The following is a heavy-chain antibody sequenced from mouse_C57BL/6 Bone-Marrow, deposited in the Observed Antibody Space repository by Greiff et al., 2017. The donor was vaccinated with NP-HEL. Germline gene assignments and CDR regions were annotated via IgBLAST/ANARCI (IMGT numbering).Heavy chain of an antibody. V-gene: IGHV1-82*01. D-gene: IGHD2-5*01. CDR2: IYPGDGDT. Sequence: QVQLKQSGPELVKPGASVKISCKASGYAFSSSWMNWVKQRPGKGLEWIGRIYPGDGDTNYNGKFKGKATLTADKSSSTAYMQLSSLTSEDSAVDFCARGSNYVSWYFDVWGTGTTVTVSS. CDR1: GYAFSSSW. J-gene: IGHJ1*03. CDR3: ARGSNYVSWYFDV.